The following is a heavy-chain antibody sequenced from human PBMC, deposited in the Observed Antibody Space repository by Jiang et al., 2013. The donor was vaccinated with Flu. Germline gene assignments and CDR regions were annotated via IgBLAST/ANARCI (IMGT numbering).Heavy chain of an antibody. Sequence: AEVKKPGESLRISCKGSGYNFTNYWISWVRQMPGKGLEWMGRIDPGESFTSYTPSFEGHVTISAEKSISTAFLQWSSLRASDTAIYYCARHRKPTWIHLPREGDYWGQGTLVIVSS. CDR2: IDPGESFT. CDR1: GYNFTNYW. J-gene: IGHJ4*02. CDR3: ARHRKPTWIHLPREGDY. D-gene: IGHD5-18*01. V-gene: IGHV5-10-1*01.